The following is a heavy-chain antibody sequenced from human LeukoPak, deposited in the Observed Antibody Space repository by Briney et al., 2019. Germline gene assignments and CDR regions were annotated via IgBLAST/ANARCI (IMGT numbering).Heavy chain of an antibody. CDR3: AKDMVWDSYGLFAFEY. Sequence: GGSLRLSCAASGFIFSSYGMHWVRQAPGKGLEWVAFIRYDGSNKYCADSVKGRFTISRDNSKNTLYLQMNSLRAEDTAVYYCAKDMVWDSYGLFAFEYWGQGTLVTVSS. V-gene: IGHV3-30*02. J-gene: IGHJ4*02. CDR2: IRYDGSNK. D-gene: IGHD5-18*01. CDR1: GFIFSSYG.